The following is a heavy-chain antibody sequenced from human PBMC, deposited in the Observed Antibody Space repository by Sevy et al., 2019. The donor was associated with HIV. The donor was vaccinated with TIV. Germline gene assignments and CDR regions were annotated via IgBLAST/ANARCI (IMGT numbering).Heavy chain of an antibody. CDR3: ARMGYCSSTGCYKRGDYYYGMDV. CDR2: IYTSGST. Sequence: SETLSLTCTVSGGSISSYYWSWIRQPAGKGLEWIGRIYTSGSTNYNPSLKSRVTISVDTSKNQFSLRLSSVTAADTAVYYWARMGYCSSTGCYKRGDYYYGMDVWGQGTTVTVSS. D-gene: IGHD2-2*02. J-gene: IGHJ6*02. CDR1: GGSISSYY. V-gene: IGHV4-4*07.